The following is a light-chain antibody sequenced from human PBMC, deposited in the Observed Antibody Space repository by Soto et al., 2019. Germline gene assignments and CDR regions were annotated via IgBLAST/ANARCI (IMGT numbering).Light chain of an antibody. CDR3: QHYNSYSEA. J-gene: IGKJ1*01. CDR2: KAS. V-gene: IGKV1-5*03. CDR1: QTISSW. Sequence: DIQMTQSPSTLSGSVGDRVTITCRASQTISSWLAWYQQKPGKAPKLLIYKASTLKSGVPSRFSGSGSGTEFTLTISSLQPDDFATYYCQHYNSYSEAFGQGTKGALK.